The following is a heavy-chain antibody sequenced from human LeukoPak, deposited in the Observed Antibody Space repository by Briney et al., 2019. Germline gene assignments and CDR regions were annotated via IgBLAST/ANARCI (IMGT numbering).Heavy chain of an antibody. CDR1: GFTFSDYF. D-gene: IGHD6-13*01. CDR2: ISSSGSTI. Sequence: GGSLRLSCAASGFTFSDYFMSWIRQAPGKGLEWASYISSSGSTIYYADSVKGRFTISRDNAKNSLYLQMNSLTAEDTAVYYCARVEYSSSWQIVYYFDYWGQGTLVTVSS. CDR3: ARVEYSSSWQIVYYFDY. J-gene: IGHJ4*02. V-gene: IGHV3-11*04.